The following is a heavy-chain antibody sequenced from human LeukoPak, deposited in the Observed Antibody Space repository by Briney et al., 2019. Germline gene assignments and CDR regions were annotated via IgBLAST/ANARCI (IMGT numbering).Heavy chain of an antibody. CDR2: ISSSSYI. CDR1: GFTFSSYS. V-gene: IGHV3-21*01. CDR3: ARDRGGGESYYYYGMDV. Sequence: GGSLRLSCAASGFTFSSYSMNWVRQAPGKGLEWVSSISSSSYIYYADSVKGRFTISRDNAKNSLYLQMNSLRAEDTAVYYCARDRGGGESYYYYGMDVWGQGTTVTVSS. J-gene: IGHJ6*02. D-gene: IGHD2-21*01.